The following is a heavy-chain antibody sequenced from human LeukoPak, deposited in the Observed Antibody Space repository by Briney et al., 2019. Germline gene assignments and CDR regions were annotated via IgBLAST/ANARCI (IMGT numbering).Heavy chain of an antibody. CDR3: AMPENYYMDA. Sequence: GGSLRLSCAASGFTFSSYGMHWVRQAPGKGLEWVAVISYDGSNKYHADSVKGRFTISRDNSKNTLYLQMNSLRAEDTAVYYCAMPENYYMDAWGKGTTVTVSS. J-gene: IGHJ6*03. V-gene: IGHV3-30*03. CDR1: GFTFSSYG. CDR2: ISYDGSNK.